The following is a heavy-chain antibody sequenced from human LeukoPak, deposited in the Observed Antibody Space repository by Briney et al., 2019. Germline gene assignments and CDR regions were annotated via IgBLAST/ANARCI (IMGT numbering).Heavy chain of an antibody. V-gene: IGHV1-69*13. Sequence: SVKVSCKASGGTFSSYAISWVRQAPGQGLEWMGGIIPIFGTANYAQKFQGRVTITADESTSTAYMELSSLRSEDTAVYYRARVPIFGVVTLNWFDPWGQGTLVTVSS. CDR3: ARVPIFGVVTLNWFDP. J-gene: IGHJ5*02. CDR1: GGTFSSYA. D-gene: IGHD3-3*01. CDR2: IIPIFGTA.